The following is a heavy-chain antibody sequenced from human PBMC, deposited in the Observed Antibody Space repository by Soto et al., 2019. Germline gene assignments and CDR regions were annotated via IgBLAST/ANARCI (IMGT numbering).Heavy chain of an antibody. CDR1: GGSFSGYY. D-gene: IGHD3-10*01. J-gene: IGHJ5*02. CDR3: ARLLLWFGELYNWFDP. Sequence: SETLSLTCAVYGGSFSGYYWSWIRQPPGKGLEWIGEIYHSGSTNYNPSLKSRVTISVDKSKNQFSLKLSSVTAADTAVYYCARLLLWFGELYNWFDPWGQGTLVTVSS. CDR2: IYHSGST. V-gene: IGHV4-34*01.